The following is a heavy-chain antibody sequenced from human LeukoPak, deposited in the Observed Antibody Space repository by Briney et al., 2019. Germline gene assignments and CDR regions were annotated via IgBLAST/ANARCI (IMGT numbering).Heavy chain of an antibody. V-gene: IGHV3-7*01. CDR3: ARGPRHIMGAGYNWFDP. J-gene: IGHJ5*02. D-gene: IGHD1-26*01. CDR1: GFTFSSYW. CDR2: MKQDGSEK. Sequence: GGSLRLSCVVSGFTFSSYWMSWVRQAPGQGLEWVANMKQDGSEKYYVDSVKGRFTISRDNAKNSLYLQMNSLRAEDTAVYYCARGPRHIMGAGYNWFDPWGQGTLVTVSS.